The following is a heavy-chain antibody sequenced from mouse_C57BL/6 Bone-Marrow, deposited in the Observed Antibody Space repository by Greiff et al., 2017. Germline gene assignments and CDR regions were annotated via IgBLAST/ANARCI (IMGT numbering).Heavy chain of an antibody. CDR1: GYTFTDYY. J-gene: IGHJ3*01. D-gene: IGHD6-1*01. Sequence: VQLQQSGPVLVKPGASVKMSCKASGYTFTDYYMNWVKQSHGKSLEWIGVINPYNGGTSYNQKFKGKATLTVDKSSSTAYMELNSLTSEDSAVYYCARNGGNLTIAYWGQGTLVTVSA. V-gene: IGHV1-19*01. CDR2: INPYNGGT. CDR3: ARNGGNLTIAY.